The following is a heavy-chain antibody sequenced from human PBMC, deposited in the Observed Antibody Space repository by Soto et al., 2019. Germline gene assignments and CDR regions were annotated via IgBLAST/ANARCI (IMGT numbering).Heavy chain of an antibody. CDR2: ISDSGGAT. J-gene: IGHJ6*02. D-gene: IGHD1-26*01. Sequence: GGSLRLSCAASGFTFSSYAMTWVRQAPGKGLEWVSAISDSGGATYYAASVGGRFSVSRDNSRNTLYLQLNSLGVEDTAIYYCAKGRAGRSSGTFYGDYYYYGMDVWGQGTTVTVSS. V-gene: IGHV3-23*01. CDR1: GFTFSSYA. CDR3: AKGRAGRSSGTFYGDYYYYGMDV.